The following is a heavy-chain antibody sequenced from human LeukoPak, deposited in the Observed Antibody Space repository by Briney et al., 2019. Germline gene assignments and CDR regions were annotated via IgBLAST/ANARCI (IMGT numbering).Heavy chain of an antibody. CDR2: IRSKAYGGTT. D-gene: IGHD4-23*01. V-gene: IGHV3-49*04. CDR1: GFTLGDYA. J-gene: IGHJ4*02. Sequence: GGSLRLSCTASGFTLGDYAMSWVRQAPGKGLEWVGFIRSKAYGGTTEYAASVKGRFTISRDDSKSIAYLQMNSLKTEDTAVYYCTSSYGGLYYFDYWGQGTLVTVSS. CDR3: TSSYGGLYYFDY.